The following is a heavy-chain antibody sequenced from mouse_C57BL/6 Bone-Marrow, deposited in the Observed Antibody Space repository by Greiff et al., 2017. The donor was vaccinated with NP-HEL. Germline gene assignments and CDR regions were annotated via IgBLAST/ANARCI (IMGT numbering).Heavy chain of an antibody. V-gene: IGHV14-3*01. J-gene: IGHJ2*01. CDR2: IDPANGNT. CDR1: GFTIKNTY. D-gene: IGHD2-1*01. CDR3: ARSPSYYGKGGD. Sequence: EVQLQQSVAELVRPGASVKLSCTASGFTIKNTYMHWVKQRPEQGLEWIGRIDPANGNTNYAPKFQGKATITADTSSNTAYLQLSSLTSVDTAIYYWARSPSYYGKGGDWGKGTTLTVSS.